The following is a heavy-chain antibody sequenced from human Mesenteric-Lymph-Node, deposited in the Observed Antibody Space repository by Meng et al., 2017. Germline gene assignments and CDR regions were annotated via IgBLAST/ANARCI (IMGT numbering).Heavy chain of an antibody. J-gene: IGHJ4*02. CDR1: GGSCSGYY. Sequence: QVQLQQWGAGLLKPSETLALTCAVYGGSCSGYYWSWIRQPPGKGLEWIGEINHSGSTNYNPSLKSRVTISVDTSKNQFSLKLSSVTAADTAVYYCARASTLPDDFWSGYNLFDYWGQGTLVTVSS. D-gene: IGHD3-3*01. CDR2: INHSGST. V-gene: IGHV4-34*01. CDR3: ARASTLPDDFWSGYNLFDY.